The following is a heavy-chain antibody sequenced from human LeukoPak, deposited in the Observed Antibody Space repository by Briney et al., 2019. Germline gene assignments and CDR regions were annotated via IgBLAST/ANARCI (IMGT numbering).Heavy chain of an antibody. CDR3: ARGPATTKTYYYYGMDV. D-gene: IGHD5-12*01. CDR2: INPNSGGT. V-gene: IGHV1-2*02. J-gene: IGHJ6*02. Sequence: ASVKVSCKASGYTFTGYYMHWVRQAPGQGLEWMGWINPNSGGTNYAQTFQGRVTMTRDTSISTAYMELSRLRSDDTAVYYCARGPATTKTYYYYGMDVWGQGTTVTVSS. CDR1: GYTFTGYY.